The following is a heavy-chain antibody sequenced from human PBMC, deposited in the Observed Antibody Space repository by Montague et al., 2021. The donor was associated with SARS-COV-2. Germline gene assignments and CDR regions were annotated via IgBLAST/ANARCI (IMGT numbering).Heavy chain of an antibody. CDR2: NSYSGST. CDR1: AGSISTNSYY. J-gene: IGHJ5*02. D-gene: IGHD3-10*01. V-gene: IGHV4-39*02. CDR3: ARLWDFYGSGSYKNSWFDP. Sequence: SETLSLTCTVSAGSISTNSYYWAWIRQPPGKGLEWIGSNSYSGSTYFNPSLESRLTMSVDTSKNHFSLKLSSVTAADTAVYYCARLWDFYGSGSYKNSWFDPWGQGTRVTVSS.